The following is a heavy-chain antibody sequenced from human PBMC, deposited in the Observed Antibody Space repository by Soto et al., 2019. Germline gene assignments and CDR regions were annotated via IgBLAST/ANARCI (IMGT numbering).Heavy chain of an antibody. D-gene: IGHD3-16*02. CDR3: ARVFAATYDYVWGSYRYYYYYGMDV. V-gene: IGHV4-38-2*01. CDR2: IYHSGSA. Sequence: LSLTCAVSGYSISSGYYLGWIRQPPGKGREWIGSIYHSGSAYYNPSLKSRVTISVDTSKNQFSLRLSSVTAADTAVYYCARVFAATYDYVWGSYRYYYYYGMDVWGQGTTVTVSS. J-gene: IGHJ6*02. CDR1: GYSISSGYY.